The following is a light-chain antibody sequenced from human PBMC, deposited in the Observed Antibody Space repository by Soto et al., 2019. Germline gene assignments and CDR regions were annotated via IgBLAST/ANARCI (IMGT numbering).Light chain of an antibody. J-gene: IGKJ1*01. CDR2: AAS. V-gene: IGKV1-27*01. CDR1: QGISNY. CDR3: HKYNRAPWT. Sequence: DIQMTQSPSSLSASVGDRVTITCRASQGISNYLAWYEQKPGKVPKLLIFAASTLQSGVPSRFSGSGSGTDFTLTISSLQPEDVATYYCHKYNRAPWTFGQGTKVEIK.